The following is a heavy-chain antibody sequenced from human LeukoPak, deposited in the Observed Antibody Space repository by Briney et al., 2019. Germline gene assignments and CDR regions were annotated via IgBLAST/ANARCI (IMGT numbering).Heavy chain of an antibody. CDR3: ARDRHGYNSNEY. CDR1: GGSISNYY. J-gene: IGHJ4*02. CDR2: IFSSGST. Sequence: SETLPLTCAVSGGSISNYYWTWIRQPPGKGLEWIGNIFSSGSTNYNPFLKSRVTISVDTSRNHFSLRLTSVTAADTAVYYCARDRHGYNSNEYWGQGALVTVSS. D-gene: IGHD5-24*01. V-gene: IGHV4-59*01.